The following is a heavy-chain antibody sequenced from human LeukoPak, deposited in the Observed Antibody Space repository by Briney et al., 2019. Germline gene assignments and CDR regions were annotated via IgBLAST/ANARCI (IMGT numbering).Heavy chain of an antibody. CDR2: INAYNGNT. CDR3: ARDQGWIQLWSLDY. Sequence: RWAPVKFSCKASGYTFTSSGISWVPQAPGLGPEWMGWINAYNGNTNYAQKLQGRVTMTPERSASTSQRKPTKLRSDVSALNYAARDQGWIQLWSLDYWGQGTLVTVCS. CDR1: GYTFTSSG. D-gene: IGHD5-18*01. J-gene: IGHJ4*02. V-gene: IGHV1-18*01.